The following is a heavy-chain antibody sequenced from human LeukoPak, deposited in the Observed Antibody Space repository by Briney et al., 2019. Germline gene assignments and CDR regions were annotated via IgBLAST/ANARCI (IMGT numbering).Heavy chain of an antibody. CDR2: INPNSGGT. D-gene: IGHD5-12*01. J-gene: IGHJ4*02. Sequence: ASVKVSCKASGYTFTGYYMHWVRHAPGQGLEWMGWINPNSGGTNYAQKFQGRVTMTRDTSISTAYMELSRLRSDDTAVYYCARDHGRDIVATKFYFDYWGQGTLVTVSS. V-gene: IGHV1-2*02. CDR1: GYTFTGYY. CDR3: ARDHGRDIVATKFYFDY.